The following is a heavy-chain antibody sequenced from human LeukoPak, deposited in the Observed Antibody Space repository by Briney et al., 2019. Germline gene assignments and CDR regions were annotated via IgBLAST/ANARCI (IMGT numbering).Heavy chain of an antibody. V-gene: IGHV3-23*01. CDR3: AKQIHPYSSGWYGSLGTLDY. J-gene: IGHJ4*02. CDR2: ISGSGGST. CDR1: GLTFSSYA. Sequence: GGSLRLSCAASGLTFSSYAMSWVRQAPGKGLEWVSTISGSGGSTYYADSVMGRFTISRDNSKNTLYLQMNSLRAEDTAVYYCAKQIHPYSSGWYGSLGTLDYWGQGTLVTVSS. D-gene: IGHD6-19*01.